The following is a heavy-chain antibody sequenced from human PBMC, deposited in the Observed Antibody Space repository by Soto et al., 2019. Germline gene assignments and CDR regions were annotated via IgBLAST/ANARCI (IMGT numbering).Heavy chain of an antibody. V-gene: IGHV4-61*08. CDR2: IYYSGST. J-gene: IGHJ6*02. Sequence: PSETLSLTCTVSGGSVSSGDYFWSWLRQSPGKRLEWIAYIYYSGSTNYNPSLKSRATISVDTSKSQVSLTLTSMTAADAALYYCARYPNYYYYGFDVCGPGTALTV. D-gene: IGHD3-10*01. CDR1: GGSVSSGDYF. CDR3: ARYPNYYYYGFDV.